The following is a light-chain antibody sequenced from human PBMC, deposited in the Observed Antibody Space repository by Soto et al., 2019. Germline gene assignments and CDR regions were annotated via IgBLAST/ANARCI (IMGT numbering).Light chain of an antibody. J-gene: IGLJ3*02. CDR2: SNN. CDR3: AAWDESLNGPV. CDR1: SSNIGSNT. V-gene: IGLV1-44*01. Sequence: QSVLTQPPSASGTPGQRVTISCSGSSSNIGSNTVNWYQQLPRTTPKLLIYSNNQRPSGVPDRFSGSKSGTSASLAISGLQSEDEADYYCAAWDESLNGPVFGGGTKLTVL.